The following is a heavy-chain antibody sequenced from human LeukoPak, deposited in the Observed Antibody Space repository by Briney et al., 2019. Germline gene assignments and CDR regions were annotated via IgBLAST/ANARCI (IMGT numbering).Heavy chain of an antibody. CDR3: AKDGIAVAGIYYYYYMDV. Sequence: QPGGSLRLSCAASGFTFSSYGMHWVRQAPGKGLEWVAFIRYDGSNIYYADSVKGRFTISRYNSKNTLYLQMNSLRAEDTAVYYCAKDGIAVAGIYYYYYMDVWGKGTTVTVSS. CDR1: GFTFSSYG. CDR2: IRYDGSNI. D-gene: IGHD6-19*01. V-gene: IGHV3-30*02. J-gene: IGHJ6*03.